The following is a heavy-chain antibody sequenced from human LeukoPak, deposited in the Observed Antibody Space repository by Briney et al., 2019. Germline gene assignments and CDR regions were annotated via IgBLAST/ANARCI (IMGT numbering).Heavy chain of an antibody. D-gene: IGHD6-19*01. Sequence: GGSLRLSCAASGFTFNSYAMYWVRQAPGKGLEWVSGFFGCGGSSHYADSVKCRFTISRDNSKNTVYLQMNSLRPEDTAVYYCAKTTTGYSSGRYPGWPVDYWGQGTLVTVSS. J-gene: IGHJ4*02. CDR2: FFGCGGSS. CDR1: GFTFNSYA. V-gene: IGHV3-23*01. CDR3: AKTTTGYSSGRYPGWPVDY.